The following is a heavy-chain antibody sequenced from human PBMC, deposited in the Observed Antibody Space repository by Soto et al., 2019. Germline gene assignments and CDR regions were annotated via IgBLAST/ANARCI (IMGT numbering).Heavy chain of an antibody. V-gene: IGHV3-23*01. CDR2: ISESGNT. Sequence: EVQILQSGGGLEQPGGSLRLSCAASGFTFSNYAMSWIRQAPGKGLEWVSTISESGNTYYAESVRGRVSTSSDNSENTVNLQMSSPRAEDRAVYYCATQQKWVIRALDYWGQGTLGTVSS. CDR3: ATQQKWVIRALDY. CDR1: GFTFSNYA. D-gene: IGHD6-19*01. J-gene: IGHJ4*02.